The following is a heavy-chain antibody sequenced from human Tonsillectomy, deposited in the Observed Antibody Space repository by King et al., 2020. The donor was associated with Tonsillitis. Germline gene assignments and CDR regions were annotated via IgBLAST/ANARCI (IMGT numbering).Heavy chain of an antibody. CDR2: ISRNGGST. D-gene: IGHD2-21*02. V-gene: IGHV3-64*01. CDR1: GFTFSSYA. Sequence: EVQLVESGGGLVQPGGSLRLSCAASGFTFSSYAMHWVRQAPGKGLEYVSAISRNGGSTYYANSVKGRFTISRDNSKNTLYLQMGSLRAEDMAVYYCARGDIVVVTAILDYWGQGTLVTVSS. CDR3: ARGDIVVVTAILDY. J-gene: IGHJ4*02.